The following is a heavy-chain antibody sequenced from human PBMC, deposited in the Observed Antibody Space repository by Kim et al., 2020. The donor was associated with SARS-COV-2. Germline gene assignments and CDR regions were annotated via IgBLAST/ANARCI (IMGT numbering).Heavy chain of an antibody. J-gene: IGHJ3*02. V-gene: IGHV3-23*03. CDR2: IYSGGTST. CDR1: GFTFSNYA. D-gene: IGHD2-15*01. CDR3: AKGSIGYCSGARCFHAFDI. Sequence: GGSLRLSCAASGFTFSNYAMTWVRQAPGKGLEWVSIIYSGGTSTYYADPVKGRFTISRDNSKNTLYLQMNSLRAEDTAVYYCAKGSIGYCSGARCFHAFDIWGQGTMVTVSS.